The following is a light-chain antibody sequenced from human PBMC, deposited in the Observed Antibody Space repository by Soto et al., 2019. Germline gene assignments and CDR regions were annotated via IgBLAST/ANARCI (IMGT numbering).Light chain of an antibody. CDR1: SSDVGGHNS. Sequence: HSVLTQPASVSGSPGQSITISCTGTSSDVGGHNSVSWYQQHPGKAPKLMIYNVSNRPSGVSNRFSGSKSGNTASLTISGLLAEDEADYYCTSYTSSSTYVFGAGTKATVL. CDR2: NVS. V-gene: IGLV2-14*01. J-gene: IGLJ1*01. CDR3: TSYTSSSTYV.